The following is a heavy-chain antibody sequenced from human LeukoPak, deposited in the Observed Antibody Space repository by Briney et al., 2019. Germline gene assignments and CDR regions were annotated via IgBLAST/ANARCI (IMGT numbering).Heavy chain of an antibody. V-gene: IGHV4-39*01. J-gene: IGHJ2*01. CDR3: ARMARPRYFDL. D-gene: IGHD5-24*01. CDR1: GGSISSSSDY. Sequence: PSETLSLTCTVSGGSISSSSDYWGWIRHPPGKGLEWLGSIYYSGSTYYNPSLKSRVTISVDTSKNQFSLKLSSVTAAYTAVYYCARMARPRYFDLWGRGTLVTVSS. CDR2: IYYSGST.